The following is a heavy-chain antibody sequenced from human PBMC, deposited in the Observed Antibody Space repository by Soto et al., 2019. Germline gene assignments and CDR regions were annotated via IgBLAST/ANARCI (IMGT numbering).Heavy chain of an antibody. CDR1: GFTFSSYG. Sequence: PGGSLRLSCAASGFTFSSYGMHWVRQAPGKGLEWVAVISYDGSNKYYADSVKGRFTISRDNSKNTLYLQMNSLRAEDTAVYYCAKLLWFGELLSPFDYWGQGTLVTVSS. D-gene: IGHD3-10*01. V-gene: IGHV3-30*18. CDR3: AKLLWFGELLSPFDY. CDR2: ISYDGSNK. J-gene: IGHJ4*02.